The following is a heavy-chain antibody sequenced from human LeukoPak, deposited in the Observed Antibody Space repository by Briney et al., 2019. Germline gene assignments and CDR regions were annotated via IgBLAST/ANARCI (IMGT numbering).Heavy chain of an antibody. CDR2: ISGSGDST. D-gene: IGHD3-10*01. J-gene: IGHJ4*02. CDR1: GFTFSNYA. V-gene: IGHV3-23*01. Sequence: GGSLRLSCAASGFTFSNYAMTWVRQAPGKGLEWVSSISGSGDSTYYADSVKGRFTISRDNSKNTLYLQMNSLRADDTAVYYCAKKVNYYGSGGPTFDYWGQGALVTVSS. CDR3: AKKVNYYGSGGPTFDY.